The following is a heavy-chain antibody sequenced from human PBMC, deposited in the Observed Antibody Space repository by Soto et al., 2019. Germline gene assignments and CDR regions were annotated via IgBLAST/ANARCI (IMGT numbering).Heavy chain of an antibody. CDR2: MNPNSGNT. CDR1: GYTFTSYD. Sequence: QVQLVQSGAEVKKPGASVKVSCKASGYTFTSYDINWVRQATGQGLEWMGWMNPNSGNTGYAQKFQGRVTMTRNTSISTAYMELSSLRSEDTVVYNCARDGCSSTSCYVDAFDIWGQGTMVTVSS. J-gene: IGHJ3*02. D-gene: IGHD2-2*01. CDR3: ARDGCSSTSCYVDAFDI. V-gene: IGHV1-8*01.